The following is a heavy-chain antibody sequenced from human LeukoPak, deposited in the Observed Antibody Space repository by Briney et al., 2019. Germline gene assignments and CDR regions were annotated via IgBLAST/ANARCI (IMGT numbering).Heavy chain of an antibody. CDR3: ARDKKSYYYGSGRNHFDY. Sequence: EASVKVSCKASGYTFTSYGISSVRQAPGQGLEWMGWISAYNGNTNYAQKLQGRVTMTTDTSTSTAYMGLRSLRSDDTAVYYCARDKKSYYYGSGRNHFDYWGQGTLVTVSS. CDR2: ISAYNGNT. CDR1: GYTFTSYG. J-gene: IGHJ4*02. V-gene: IGHV1-18*01. D-gene: IGHD3-10*01.